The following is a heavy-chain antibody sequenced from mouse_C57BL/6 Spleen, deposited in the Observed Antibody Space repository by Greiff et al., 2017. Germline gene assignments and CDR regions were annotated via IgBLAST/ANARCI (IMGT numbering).Heavy chain of an antibody. J-gene: IGHJ2*01. CDR1: GFTFSDYG. CDR3: ARPSNCAFDY. V-gene: IGHV5-17*01. Sequence: EVMLVESGGGLVKPGGSLKLSCAASGFTFSDYGMHWVRQAPEKGLEWVAYISSGSSTIYYADTVKGRFTISRDNAKNTLFLQMTSLRSEDTAMYYCARPSNCAFDYWGQGTTLTVSS. CDR2: ISSGSSTI. D-gene: IGHD4-1*01.